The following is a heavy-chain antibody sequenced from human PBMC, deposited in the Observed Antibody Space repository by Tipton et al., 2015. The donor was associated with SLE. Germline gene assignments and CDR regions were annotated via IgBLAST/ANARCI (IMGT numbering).Heavy chain of an antibody. CDR2: SYYSGST. CDR1: GGSVSSGSYY. Sequence: TLSLTCTVSGGSVSSGSYYWSWIRQPPGKGLEWIGYSYYSGSTNYNPSLKSRVTISVDTSKNQFSLKLTYVTAADTAVYYCVRGGGSSSGGWFDPWGRGTLVTVSS. D-gene: IGHD3-10*01. V-gene: IGHV4-61*01. J-gene: IGHJ5*02. CDR3: VRGGGSSSGGWFDP.